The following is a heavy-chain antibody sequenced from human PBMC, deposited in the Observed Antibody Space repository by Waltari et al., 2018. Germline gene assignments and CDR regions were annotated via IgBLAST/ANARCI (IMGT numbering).Heavy chain of an antibody. CDR2: IYYSGNT. Sequence: QLQLQESGPGLVKPSETLSLTCTVSSGAIRSSGYYWGWIRQPPGKGLEWMGSIYYSGNTYYNPSLKNRVTISVDTSKNQFSLKVTSVTAADTAMYYCVRDHWGPDYWGQGTLVTVSS. CDR3: VRDHWGPDY. V-gene: IGHV4-39*07. D-gene: IGHD7-27*01. CDR1: SGAIRSSGYY. J-gene: IGHJ4*02.